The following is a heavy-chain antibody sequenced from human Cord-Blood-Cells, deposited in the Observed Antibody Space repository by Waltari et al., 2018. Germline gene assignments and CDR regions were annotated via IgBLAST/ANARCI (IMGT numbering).Heavy chain of an antibody. CDR2: IKQDGSEK. J-gene: IGHJ4*02. CDR1: GFPFSSFW. V-gene: IGHV3-7*04. Sequence: EVQLVESGGGLVQPGGSLRLSCAASGFPFSSFWTSWVRQAPGKGLEWVANIKQDGSEKYYVDSVKGRFTISRDNAKNSLYLQMNSLRAEDTAVYYCARGGGADYWGQGTLVTVSS. CDR3: ARGGGADY. D-gene: IGHD3-16*01.